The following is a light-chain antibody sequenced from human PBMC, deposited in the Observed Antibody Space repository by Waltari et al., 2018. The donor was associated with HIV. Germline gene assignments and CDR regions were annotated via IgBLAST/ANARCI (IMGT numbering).Light chain of an antibody. V-gene: IGKV4-1*01. CDR1: QSLLYTSNSKNY. CDR2: WAS. CDR3: QQYYSTPPT. J-gene: IGKJ2*01. Sequence: DIVMTQSPDPLAVSLGERASINCKSSQSLLYTSNSKNYLAWYQQRPGQPLKLLIYWASIRESGVPDRFSGSGSGTDFTLTISSLQAEDVAVYYCQQYYSTPPTFGQGTKVE.